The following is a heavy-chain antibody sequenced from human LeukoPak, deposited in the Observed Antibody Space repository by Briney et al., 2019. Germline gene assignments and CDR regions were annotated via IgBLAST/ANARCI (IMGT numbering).Heavy chain of an antibody. CDR1: GGSITGYY. J-gene: IGHJ4*02. CDR2: VTHRGST. Sequence: SETLSLTCAVDGGSITGYYWSWIRQPPGQGLEWIGEVTHRGSTSYNPSLESRVTISIDTSKTEFSLKLRSMTAADTAFYYCARHTAHVAFDQWGQGTLVTVSS. CDR3: ARHTAHVAFDQ. V-gene: IGHV4-34*01. D-gene: IGHD5-18*01.